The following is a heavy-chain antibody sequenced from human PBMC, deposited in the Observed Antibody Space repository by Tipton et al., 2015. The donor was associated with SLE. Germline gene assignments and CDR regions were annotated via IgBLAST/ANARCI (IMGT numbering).Heavy chain of an antibody. V-gene: IGHV4-59*13. J-gene: IGHJ4*02. Sequence: TLSLTCTLSGGSFNDYYSTWLRQTPGTGLEWIGYIHDSGSSNYSPSLKSRVAISLDTSKNEFSLKLRSVTAADTAVYHCARDPAGGSGFWGQGMLVTVSS. CDR1: GGSFNDYY. D-gene: IGHD5-12*01. CDR2: IHDSGSS. CDR3: ARDPAGGSGF.